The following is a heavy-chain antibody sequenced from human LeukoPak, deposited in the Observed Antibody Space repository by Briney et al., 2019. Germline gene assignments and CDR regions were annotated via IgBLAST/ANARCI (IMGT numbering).Heavy chain of an antibody. CDR2: IIPIFGTA. D-gene: IGHD3-10*01. Sequence: ASVKVSCKASGGTFSSYAISWVRQAPGQGLEWMGGIIPIFGTANYAQKFQGRVTITTDESTSTAYMELSSLRSEDTAVYYCAKDNMVRGADYWGQGTLVTVSS. V-gene: IGHV1-69*05. CDR1: GGTFSSYA. J-gene: IGHJ4*02. CDR3: AKDNMVRGADY.